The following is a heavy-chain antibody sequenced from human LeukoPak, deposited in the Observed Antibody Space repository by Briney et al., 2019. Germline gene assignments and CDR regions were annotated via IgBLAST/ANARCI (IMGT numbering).Heavy chain of an antibody. CDR3: ARGVYGGNEVDY. J-gene: IGHJ4*02. Sequence: SETLSLTCAVYGGSFSGYHWSWIRQPPGKGLEWIGEINHSGSTNYNPSLKSRVTISVDTSKNQFSLKLSSVTAADTAVYYCARGVYGGNEVDYWGQGTLVTVSS. CDR1: GGSFSGYH. D-gene: IGHD4-23*01. V-gene: IGHV4-34*01. CDR2: INHSGST.